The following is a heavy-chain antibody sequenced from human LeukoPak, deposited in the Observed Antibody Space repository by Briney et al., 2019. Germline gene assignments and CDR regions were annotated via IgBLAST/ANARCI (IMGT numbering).Heavy chain of an antibody. D-gene: IGHD6-19*01. CDR3: ARDLGNSGWYTFDY. J-gene: IGHJ4*02. V-gene: IGHV6-1*01. Sequence: SQTLSLTCAISGDSVSSNNGAWNWIRQSPSRGLEWLGRTYYRSKWYNDYAGSMKGLITINSDTSKNQFSLQLNPVTPEDTAVYYCARDLGNSGWYTFDYWGQGTLVTVSS. CDR2: TYYRSKWYN. CDR1: GDSVSSNNGA.